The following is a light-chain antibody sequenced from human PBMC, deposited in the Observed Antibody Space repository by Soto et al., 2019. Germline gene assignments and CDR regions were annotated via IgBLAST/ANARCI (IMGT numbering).Light chain of an antibody. Sequence: QSALTQPASVSGTPGQSITISCTGTSIDVGGFNSVSWYQLRPGTAPKLILYDVVDRPSGVSYRFSGSKSGNTASLTISGLQAADEAEYFCSSYTSTMTNVFGSGTKVTVL. J-gene: IGLJ1*01. CDR2: DVV. V-gene: IGLV2-14*03. CDR3: SSYTSTMTNV. CDR1: SIDVGGFNS.